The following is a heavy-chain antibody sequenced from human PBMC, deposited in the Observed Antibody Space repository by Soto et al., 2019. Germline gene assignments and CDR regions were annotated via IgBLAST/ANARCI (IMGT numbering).Heavy chain of an antibody. CDR1: GGSISSGGYY. D-gene: IGHD2-2*01. V-gene: IGHV4-31*03. CDR3: ARDAVVVVPAAMLGNYGMDV. CDR2: IYYSGST. Sequence: PSETLSLTCTVSGGSISSGGYYWSWIRQHPGKGLEWIGYIYYSGSTYYNPSLKSRVTISVDTSKNQFSLKLSSVTAADTAVYYCARDAVVVVPAAMLGNYGMDVWGQGTTVTVSS. J-gene: IGHJ6*02.